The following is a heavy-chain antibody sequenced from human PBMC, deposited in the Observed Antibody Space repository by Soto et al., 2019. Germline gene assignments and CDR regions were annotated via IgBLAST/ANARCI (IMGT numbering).Heavy chain of an antibody. CDR1: GFTFSSYG. D-gene: IGHD5-18*01. V-gene: IGHV3-33*01. J-gene: IGHJ4*02. CDR3: ARAPATVYFAY. Sequence: QVQLVESGGGVVQPGRSLRLSCAASGFTFSSYGMHWVRQAPGKGLEWVAVIWYDGSNKYYADSVKGRFTISRDNSKNTLYLQMNSLRAEDTAVYYCARAPATVYFAYWGQGTLVTVSS. CDR2: IWYDGSNK.